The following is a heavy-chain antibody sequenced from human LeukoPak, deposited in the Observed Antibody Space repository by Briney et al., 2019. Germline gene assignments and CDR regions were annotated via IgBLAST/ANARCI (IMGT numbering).Heavy chain of an antibody. V-gene: IGHV3-23*01. CDR3: AKGYCSSTSCSYFDY. J-gene: IGHJ4*02. CDR1: GFTFSSYA. Sequence: GGSLRLSCAASGFTFSSYAMSWVRQAPGKGLEWVSAISGSGGSTYYADSVKGRFTIPRDNSKNTLYLQMNSLRAEDTAVYYCAKGYCSSTSCSYFDYWGQGTLVTVSS. CDR2: ISGSGGST. D-gene: IGHD2-2*01.